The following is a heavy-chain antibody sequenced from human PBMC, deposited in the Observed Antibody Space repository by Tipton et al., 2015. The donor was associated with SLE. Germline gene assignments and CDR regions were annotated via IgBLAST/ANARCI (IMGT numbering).Heavy chain of an antibody. CDR3: ARNKAVAGTVIEY. CDR2: IHSSGGT. Sequence: TLSLTCTVFGGSISSYYWSWIRQPAGKGLEWIGQIHSSGGTNYNPSLKSRVTMSVDTSKNQFSLKLTSLTAADTALYYCARNKAVAGTVIEYWGPGTLVTVSS. J-gene: IGHJ4*02. V-gene: IGHV4-4*07. CDR1: GGSISSYY. D-gene: IGHD6-19*01.